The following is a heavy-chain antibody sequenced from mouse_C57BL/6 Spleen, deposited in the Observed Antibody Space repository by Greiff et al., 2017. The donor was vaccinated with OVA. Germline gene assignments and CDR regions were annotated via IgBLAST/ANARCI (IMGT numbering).Heavy chain of an antibody. CDR2: IWSGGST. Sequence: QVQLQQSGPGLVQPSQSLSITCTVSGFSLTSYGVHWVRQSPGTGLEWLGVIWSGGSTDYNAAFISRLSLSKDNSKSQVFFKMNSLQADDTAIYYCARKGENYGNYDAMDYWGQGTSVTVSS. CDR3: ARKGENYGNYDAMDY. CDR1: GFSLTSYG. J-gene: IGHJ4*01. V-gene: IGHV2-2*01. D-gene: IGHD2-1*01.